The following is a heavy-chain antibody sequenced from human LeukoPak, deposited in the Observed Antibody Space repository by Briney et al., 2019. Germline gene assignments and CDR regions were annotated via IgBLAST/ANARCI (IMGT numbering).Heavy chain of an antibody. D-gene: IGHD1/OR15-1a*01. Sequence: GGSLRLSCVASGFTFIDYWMTWVRQAPGKGLEWVANIKEDGSQINHVDSVKGRFTISRDNAKNSLYLQMNSLRVEDTAVYYCAKHKIAWRTFDCWGQGTLVTVSS. J-gene: IGHJ4*02. V-gene: IGHV3-7*01. CDR2: IKEDGSQI. CDR3: AKHKIAWRTFDC. CDR1: GFTFIDYW.